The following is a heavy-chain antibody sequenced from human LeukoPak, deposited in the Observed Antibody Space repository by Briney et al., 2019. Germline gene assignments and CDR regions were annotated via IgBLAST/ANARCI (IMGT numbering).Heavy chain of an antibody. J-gene: IGHJ5*02. V-gene: IGHV4-39*07. CDR3: ARSAVLAPTRPENGFDP. D-gene: IGHD1-1*01. CDR2: TYYSGST. CDR1: GGSISSSSYY. Sequence: SETLSLTCTVSGGSISSSSYYWGWIRQPPGKGLEWIGSTYYSGSTYYNPSLKSRVTMSVDTSKNQFSLKLSSVTAADTAVYYCARSAVLAPTRPENGFDPWGLGTLVTVSA.